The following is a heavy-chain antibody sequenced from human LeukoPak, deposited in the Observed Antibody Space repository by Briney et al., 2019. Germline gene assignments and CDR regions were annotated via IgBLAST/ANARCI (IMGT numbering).Heavy chain of an antibody. V-gene: IGHV4-59*08. J-gene: IGHJ5*02. CDR1: GGSISSYY. CDR2: IYYGGST. CDR3: ARHLPPFDP. Sequence: SETLSLTCTVSGGSISSYYWSWIRQPPGKGLEWIGYIYYGGSTNYNPSLKSRVTISVDTSKNQFSLKLSSVTAADTAVYYCARHLPPFDPWGQGTLVTVSS.